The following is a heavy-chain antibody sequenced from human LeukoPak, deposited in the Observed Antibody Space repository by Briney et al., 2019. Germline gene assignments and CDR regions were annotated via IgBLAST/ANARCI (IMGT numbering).Heavy chain of an antibody. V-gene: IGHV1-69*05. CDR1: GGTFSIYA. J-gene: IGHJ4*02. D-gene: IGHD3-22*01. Sequence: SEKLSCKSSGGTFSIYAISWVRQAPAPGLEWMGGIIPIFGRANYAQKFQGRVTITTDESTSTAYVELSSVRSEDTGVYYGASANKVGYYYDSSGYYTDYWGQGTLVTVSS. CDR3: ASANKVGYYYDSSGYYTDY. CDR2: IIPIFGRA.